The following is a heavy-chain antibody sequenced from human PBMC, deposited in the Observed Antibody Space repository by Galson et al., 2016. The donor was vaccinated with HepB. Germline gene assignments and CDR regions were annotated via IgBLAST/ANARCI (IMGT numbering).Heavy chain of an antibody. J-gene: IGHJ3*02. V-gene: IGHV5-51*01. Sequence: QSGAEVKKPGESLKISCKGSGYNFTNYWIGWVRQMHGKGLEWMGSYHPRDPGTRYSPSFQGQVTMSVDKSISIAYLQWSSLKASDTAMYYCARRMGPYSGAFDIWGQGTMVIVSS. CDR2: YHPRDPGT. CDR3: ARRMGPYSGAFDI. CDR1: GYNFTNYW. D-gene: IGHD2-21*01.